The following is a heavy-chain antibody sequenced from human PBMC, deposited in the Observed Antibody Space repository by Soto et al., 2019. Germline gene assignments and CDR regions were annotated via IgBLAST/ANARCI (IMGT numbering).Heavy chain of an antibody. CDR3: ARDRLSRLPKNFGGYYYGMDV. V-gene: IGHV4-31*03. CDR1: GGSISSGGYY. D-gene: IGHD2-2*01. Sequence: SETLSLTCTVSGGSISSGGYYWSWIRQHPGKGLEWIGYIYYSGSTYYNPSLKSRVTISVDTSKNQFSLKLSSVTAADKAVYYCARDRLSRLPKNFGGYYYGMDVWGQGTTATVFS. J-gene: IGHJ6*02. CDR2: IYYSGST.